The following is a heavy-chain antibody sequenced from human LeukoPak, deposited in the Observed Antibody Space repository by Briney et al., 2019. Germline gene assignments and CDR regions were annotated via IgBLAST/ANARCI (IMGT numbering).Heavy chain of an antibody. Sequence: TLSLTCTVSGGSISSYYWSWIRQPPGKGLEWIGYIYYSGSTNYNPSLKSRVTISVDTSKNQFSLKLSSVTAADTAVYFCAMAGGSETYYVDYWGQGTLVTVSA. CDR2: IYYSGST. CDR1: GGSISSYY. CDR3: AMAGGSETYYVDY. D-gene: IGHD3-10*01. J-gene: IGHJ4*02. V-gene: IGHV4-59*01.